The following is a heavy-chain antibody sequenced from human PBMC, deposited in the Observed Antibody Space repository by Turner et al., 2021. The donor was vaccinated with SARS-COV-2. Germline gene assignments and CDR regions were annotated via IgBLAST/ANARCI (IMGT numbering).Heavy chain of an antibody. CDR3: ATAPPYCTNGVCPNWFDP. J-gene: IGHJ5*02. D-gene: IGHD2-8*01. CDR2: FDPEDGET. V-gene: IGHV1-24*01. Sequence: QVQLVQSGAEVKKPGASVKVSCKVSGYTLIELSMHWVRQAPGKGLEWMGGFDPEDGETMYAQKFQGRVTMTEDTSTDTAYMELSSLRSEDTAVYYCATAPPYCTNGVCPNWFDPWGQGTLVTVSS. CDR1: GYTLIELS.